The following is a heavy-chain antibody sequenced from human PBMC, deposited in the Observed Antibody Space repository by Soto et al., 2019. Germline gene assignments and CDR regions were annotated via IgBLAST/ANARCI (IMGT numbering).Heavy chain of an antibody. D-gene: IGHD2-21*01. CDR3: ARVAFCGSGPGCRDMEV. CDR2: ISAYNGNT. CDR1: GYNFISHS. V-gene: IGHV1-18*01. Sequence: QIQLVQSGGEVKKPGASVKVSCKSSGYNFISHSITWVRQAPGQGLEWMGRISAYNGNTNHAQKFQGRLTMTTDTSTSTAYMELRSLRSDDAAVDYCARVAFCGSGPGCRDMEVWGQGTTVTVSS. J-gene: IGHJ6*02.